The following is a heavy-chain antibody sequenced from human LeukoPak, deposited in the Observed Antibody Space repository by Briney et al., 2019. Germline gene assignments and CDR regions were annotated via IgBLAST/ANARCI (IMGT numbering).Heavy chain of an antibody. CDR1: GYTFTSYG. V-gene: IGHV1-18*01. CDR3: AREESIGSYQFLHDY. Sequence: ASVKVSCKASGYTFTSYGISWVRQAPGRGLEWMGWISAYNGNTNYAQKLQGRVTMTTDTSTSTAYMEVRSLRSDDTAVYYCAREESIGSYQFLHDYWGQGTLVTVSS. D-gene: IGHD1-26*01. J-gene: IGHJ4*02. CDR2: ISAYNGNT.